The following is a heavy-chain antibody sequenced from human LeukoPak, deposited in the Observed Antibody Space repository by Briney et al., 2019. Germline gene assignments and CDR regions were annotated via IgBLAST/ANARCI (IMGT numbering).Heavy chain of an antibody. CDR2: ISYDGSNK. J-gene: IGHJ6*02. D-gene: IGHD6-19*01. V-gene: IGHV3-30-3*01. Sequence: GGSLRLSCAASGFTFSSYAMHWVRQAPGKGLEWVAVISYDGSNKYYADSVKGRFTISRDNSKNTLYLQMNSLRAEDTAVYYCASPIAVADYYYYYGMDVWGQGTTVTVSS. CDR3: ASPIAVADYYYYYGMDV. CDR1: GFTFSSYA.